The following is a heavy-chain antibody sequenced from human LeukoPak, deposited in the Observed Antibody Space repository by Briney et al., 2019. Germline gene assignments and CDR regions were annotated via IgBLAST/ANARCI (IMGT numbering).Heavy chain of an antibody. Sequence: SETLSLTCIVSGGSISSYYWSWIRQPPGKGLEWIGYIYSSGSTNSNPSLKSRVTISVDTSKSQSSLKMTSVTAADTAVYYCARQGSGGRAFDIWGQGTMVTVSS. J-gene: IGHJ3*02. V-gene: IGHV4-59*08. D-gene: IGHD1-26*01. CDR3: ARQGSGGRAFDI. CDR1: GGSISSYY. CDR2: IYSSGST.